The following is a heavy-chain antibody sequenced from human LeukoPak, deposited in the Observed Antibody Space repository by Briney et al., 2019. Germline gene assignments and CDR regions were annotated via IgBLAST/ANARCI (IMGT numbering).Heavy chain of an antibody. V-gene: IGHV3-23*01. J-gene: IGHJ4*02. CDR2: ISGSGSYT. Sequence: GGSLRLSCAASGFTFSSYAMSWVRQAPGKGLEWVSTISGSGSYTYYADSVKGRFTISRDNSKNTVYLQMNSLRAEDTAVYYCATTYSYTSWSFSPYYFDYWGQGTLVTVSS. CDR1: GFTFSSYA. CDR3: ATTYSYTSWSFSPYYFDY. D-gene: IGHD1-26*01.